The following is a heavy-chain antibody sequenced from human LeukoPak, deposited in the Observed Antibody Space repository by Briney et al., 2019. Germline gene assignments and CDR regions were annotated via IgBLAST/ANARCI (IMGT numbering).Heavy chain of an antibody. V-gene: IGHV4-34*09. CDR2: INHSGST. CDR1: GGSFSGYY. J-gene: IGHJ5*02. CDR3: ARFGGDNWFDP. Sequence: PSETLSLTCAVYGGSFSGYYWSWIRQPPGKGLEWIGEINHSGSTYYNPSLKSRVTISVDTSKNQFSLKLSSVTAADTAVYYCARFGGDNWFDPWGQGTLVTVSS. D-gene: IGHD2-21*01.